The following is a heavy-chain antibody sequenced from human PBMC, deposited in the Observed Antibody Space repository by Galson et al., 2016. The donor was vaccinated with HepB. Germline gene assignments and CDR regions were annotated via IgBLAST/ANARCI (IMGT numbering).Heavy chain of an antibody. D-gene: IGHD5-24*01. CDR1: GFIFSSYS. V-gene: IGHV3-21*01. CDR3: AREGRWLQNRGEGSDY. J-gene: IGHJ4*02. CDR2: ISSSSSYI. Sequence: SLRLSCAASGFIFSSYSMNWVRQAPGKGLEWVSSISSSSSYIYYADSVKGRFTISRDNAKNSLYLQMNSLRAEDTAVYYCAREGRWLQNRGEGSDYWGQGTLVTVSS.